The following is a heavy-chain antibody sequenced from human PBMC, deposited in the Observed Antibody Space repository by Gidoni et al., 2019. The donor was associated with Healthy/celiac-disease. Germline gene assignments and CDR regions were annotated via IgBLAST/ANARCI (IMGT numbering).Heavy chain of an antibody. J-gene: IGHJ6*02. CDR3: ARGGYSGYDPDRTSGYYYYYGMDV. V-gene: IGHV3-21*01. CDR1: VFTFSSYS. CDR2: ISSSSSYI. Sequence: EVHLVESGGGLVKPGGSLRLSCAASVFTFSSYSMKWVRQAPGKGLEWVSSISSSSSYIYYADSVKGRFTISRDNAKNSLYLQMNSLRAEDTAVYYCARGGYSGYDPDRTSGYYYYYGMDVWGQGTTVTVSS. D-gene: IGHD5-12*01.